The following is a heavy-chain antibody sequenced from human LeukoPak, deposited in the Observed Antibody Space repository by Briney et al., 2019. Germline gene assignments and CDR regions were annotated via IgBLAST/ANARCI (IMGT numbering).Heavy chain of an antibody. D-gene: IGHD3-3*02. V-gene: IGHV3-48*03. Sequence: GGSLRLSCAASGFTFSSFEMNWVRQAPGKGLKWVSYISPSGTIIHQADSVKGRFTISRDNAKNSLYLQMNSLRAEDTAVYYCATVAFGYAFDIWGQGTMVIVSP. J-gene: IGHJ3*02. CDR3: ATVAFGYAFDI. CDR2: ISPSGTII. CDR1: GFTFSSFE.